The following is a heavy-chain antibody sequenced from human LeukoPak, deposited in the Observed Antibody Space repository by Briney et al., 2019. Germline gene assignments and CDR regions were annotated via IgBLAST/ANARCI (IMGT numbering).Heavy chain of an antibody. D-gene: IGHD4-17*01. CDR3: ARMTTGHEF. CDR1: GTSFSSYY. Sequence: PSETLSLTCAVSGTSFSSYYWSWIRQPPGKGLEWIGEVNHSGYTNDNPSLKSRVTISVDTSKNQFSLRLRSVTAADTAVYFCARMTTGHEFWGQGTLVTVSS. V-gene: IGHV4-34*01. J-gene: IGHJ4*02. CDR2: VNHSGYT.